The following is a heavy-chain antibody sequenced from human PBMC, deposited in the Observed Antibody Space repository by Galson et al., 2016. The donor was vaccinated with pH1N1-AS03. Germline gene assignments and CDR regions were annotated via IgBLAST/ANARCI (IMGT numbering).Heavy chain of an antibody. CDR3: ATKLGSVNTHGDY. D-gene: IGHD2-15*01. CDR1: GFTFSTYG. Sequence: SLRLSCAGSGFTFSTYGMHWVRQAPGKGLEWVAVIARDGGNKYYADSVKGRFTISRDNSKNTLYLQMNSLRAEDTAVYFCATKLGSVNTHGDYWGQGTLVTVSS. CDR2: IARDGGNK. V-gene: IGHV3-30*03. J-gene: IGHJ4*02.